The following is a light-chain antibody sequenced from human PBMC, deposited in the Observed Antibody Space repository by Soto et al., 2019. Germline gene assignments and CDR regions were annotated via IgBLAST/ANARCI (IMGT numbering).Light chain of an antibody. CDR1: QSVNNVY. J-gene: IGKJ2*01. V-gene: IGKV3-20*01. Sequence: EIVLTQSPGTLSLSPGERATLSCRASQSVNNVYLAWYQQKPGQAPRLLIYDVSSRATGIPDRFSGSGSGTDSTLTISRLEPEDFAVYYCQQSGTSPRTFGQGTKLEIK. CDR3: QQSGTSPRT. CDR2: DVS.